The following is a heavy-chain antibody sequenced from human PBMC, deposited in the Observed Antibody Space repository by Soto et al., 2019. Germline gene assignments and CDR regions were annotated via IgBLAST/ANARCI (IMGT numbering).Heavy chain of an antibody. V-gene: IGHV3-66*01. Sequence: EVQLVESGGGLVQPGGSLRLSCAASGFTVSSKYMSWVRQAPGKGLEWVSLIQSGGSTLYADSAKGRFTISRDNSNNTLYRKMNSLRVDYTAVYYGARRDVHCSGGRCYGVPMDVRGKGTTVTVSS. J-gene: IGHJ6*03. CDR3: ARRDVHCSGGRCYGVPMDV. CDR1: GFTVSSKY. D-gene: IGHD2-15*01. CDR2: IQSGGST.